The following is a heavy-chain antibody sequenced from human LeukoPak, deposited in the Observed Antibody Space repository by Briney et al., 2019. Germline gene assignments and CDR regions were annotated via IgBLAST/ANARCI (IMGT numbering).Heavy chain of an antibody. D-gene: IGHD3-10*01. CDR1: GGSFSDHY. V-gene: IGHV4-34*01. CDR3: ARYAFSSYYSPFDF. Sequence: SETLSLTCAVYGGSFSDHYWSWIRQSPGKGLEWIGEINHSGSTNYNPSLKSRVTISVDTSKNQFSLKLSSATAADTAVYYCARYAFSSYYSPFDFWGQGTLVTVSS. CDR2: INHSGST. J-gene: IGHJ4*02.